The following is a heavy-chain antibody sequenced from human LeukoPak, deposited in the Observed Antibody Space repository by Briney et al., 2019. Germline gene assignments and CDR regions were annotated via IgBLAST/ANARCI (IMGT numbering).Heavy chain of an antibody. V-gene: IGHV4-59*01. CDR3: ARGVYIAAAQYGY. CDR1: GGSISSYY. CDR2: IYYSGTT. J-gene: IGHJ4*02. Sequence: PSETLSLTCTVSGGSISSYYWSWIRQPPGKGLEWIGYIYYSGTTNYNPSLKSRVTISVDTSKNQFPLKLSSVTAADTAVYYCARGVYIAAAQYGYWGQGTLVTVPS. D-gene: IGHD6-13*01.